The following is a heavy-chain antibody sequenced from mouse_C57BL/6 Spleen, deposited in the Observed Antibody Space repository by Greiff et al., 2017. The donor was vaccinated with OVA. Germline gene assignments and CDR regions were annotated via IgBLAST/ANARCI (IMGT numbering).Heavy chain of an antibody. CDR2: IDPSDSYT. CDR1: GYTFTSYW. J-gene: IGHJ4*01. D-gene: IGHD2-4*01. V-gene: IGHV1-69*01. CDR3: ARWTIKYAMDY. Sequence: QVQLKQPGAELVMPGASVKLSCKASGYTFTSYWMHWVKQRPGQGLEWIGEIDPSDSYTNYNQKFKGKSTLTVDKSSSTAYMQLSSLTSEDSAVYYCARWTIKYAMDYWGQGTSVTVSS.